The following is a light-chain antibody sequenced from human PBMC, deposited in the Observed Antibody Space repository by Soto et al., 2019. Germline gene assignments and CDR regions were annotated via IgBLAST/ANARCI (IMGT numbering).Light chain of an antibody. CDR1: SSDVGGYNY. CDR3: SSYAGSNNV. Sequence: QSALTQPPSASGSPGQSVTISCTGTSSDVGGYNYVSWYQQHPGKAPKLMIYEVSKRPSGVPDRFSGSKSGNTASLTVSGXXXXXEAXYYCSSYAGSNNVFGTGTKVTVL. V-gene: IGLV2-8*01. CDR2: EVS. J-gene: IGLJ1*01.